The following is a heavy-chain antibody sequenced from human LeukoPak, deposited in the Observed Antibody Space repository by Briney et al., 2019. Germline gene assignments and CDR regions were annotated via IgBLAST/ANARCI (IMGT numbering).Heavy chain of an antibody. CDR2: LYYNGNS. D-gene: IGHD6-19*01. J-gene: IGHJ5*02. CDR3: ARVYSSGWYQWFDP. Sequence: SETLSLTCIVSGGSISTNSYSWGWLRRPPGKGLEWIGTLYYNGNSYYTPSLERRVTITADTPKNQFSLKLNSVTAADTAIYHCARVYSSGWYQWFDPWGQGILVTVSS. V-gene: IGHV4-39*07. CDR1: GGSISTNSYS.